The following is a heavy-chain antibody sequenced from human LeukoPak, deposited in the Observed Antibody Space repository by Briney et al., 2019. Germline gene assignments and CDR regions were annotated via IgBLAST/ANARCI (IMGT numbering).Heavy chain of an antibody. V-gene: IGHV3-21*01. CDR2: ISSSSSYI. J-gene: IGHJ5*02. D-gene: IGHD4-17*01. Sequence: GGSLRLSCAASGFTFSSYSMNWVRQAPGKGLEWVSSISSSSSYIYYADSVKGRFTISRDNAKNSLYLQMNSLRAEDTAVYYCARDIGPLYGDYFRFDPWGQGTLVTVSS. CDR3: ARDIGPLYGDYFRFDP. CDR1: GFTFSSYS.